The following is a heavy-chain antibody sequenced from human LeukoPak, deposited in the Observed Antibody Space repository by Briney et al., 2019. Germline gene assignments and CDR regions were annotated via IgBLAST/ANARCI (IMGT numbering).Heavy chain of an antibody. CDR3: ASCGLLTGHNWFDP. D-gene: IGHD3-9*01. Sequence: GGSLRLSCAASGFTFSSYSMNWVRQAPGKGLEWVSSISSSSSYIYYADSVKGRFTISRDNAKNSLYLQMNSLRAEDTAVYYCASCGLLTGHNWFDPWGQGTLVTVSS. CDR1: GFTFSSYS. CDR2: ISSSSSYI. V-gene: IGHV3-21*01. J-gene: IGHJ5*02.